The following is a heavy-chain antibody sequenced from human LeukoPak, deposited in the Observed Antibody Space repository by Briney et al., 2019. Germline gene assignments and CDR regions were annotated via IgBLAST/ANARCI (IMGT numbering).Heavy chain of an antibody. J-gene: IGHJ4*02. V-gene: IGHV4-34*01. D-gene: IGHD4-17*01. Sequence: SETLSLTCAVYGGAFSGYSWSWIRQPPGKGLEWIGEIDPSGTANYNPTLKSRVTVSIETSKNQFSLDLNSVTAADTAIYYCARGRSDEYGDYDCWGQGTLVTVSS. CDR3: ARGRSDEYGDYDC. CDR2: IDPSGTA. CDR1: GGAFSGYS.